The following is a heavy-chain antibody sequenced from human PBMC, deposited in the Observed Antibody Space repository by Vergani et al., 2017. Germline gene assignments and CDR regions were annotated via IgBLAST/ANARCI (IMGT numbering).Heavy chain of an antibody. CDR1: GGSISSYY. Sequence: QVQLQESGPGLVKPSETLSLTCTVSGGSISSYYWSWIRQPPGKGLEWIGYIYYSGSTNYNPSLKSRVTISVDTSKNQFSLKLSSVTAADTAVYYCARGGLEFDYWGQGTLVTVSS. CDR3: ARGGLEFDY. V-gene: IGHV4-59*01. J-gene: IGHJ4*02. CDR2: IYYSGST. D-gene: IGHD1-1*01.